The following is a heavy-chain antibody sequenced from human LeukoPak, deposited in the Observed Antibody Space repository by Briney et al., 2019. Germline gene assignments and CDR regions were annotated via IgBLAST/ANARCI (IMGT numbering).Heavy chain of an antibody. Sequence: ASVKVSCKAFGYTFSNYGISWVRQAPGQGLEWMGWISGYNGNTKYAQKVQDRVTMTTETSTSTAYMELRSLRSEDTAVYYCATKGSYYYYYGMDVWGQGTTVTVSS. CDR1: GYTFSNYG. CDR3: ATKGSYYYYYGMDV. D-gene: IGHD6-6*01. J-gene: IGHJ6*02. CDR2: ISGYNGNT. V-gene: IGHV1-18*01.